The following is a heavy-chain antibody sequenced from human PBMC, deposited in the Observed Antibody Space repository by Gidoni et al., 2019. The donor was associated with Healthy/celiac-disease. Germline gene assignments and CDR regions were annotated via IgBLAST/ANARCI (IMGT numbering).Heavy chain of an antibody. V-gene: IGHV4-34*01. CDR3: ARGGGFGPRANGKDIVVVPAAISPRARFDY. J-gene: IGHJ4*02. CDR1: GGSFSGYY. Sequence: QVQLQQWGAGLLKPSETLSLTCAVYGGSFSGYYWSWIRQPPGKGLEWIGEINHSGSTNYNPSLKSRVTISVDTSKNQFSLKLSSVTAADTAVYYCARGGGFGPRANGKDIVVVPAAISPRARFDYWGQGTLVTVSS. CDR2: INHSGST. D-gene: IGHD2-2*02.